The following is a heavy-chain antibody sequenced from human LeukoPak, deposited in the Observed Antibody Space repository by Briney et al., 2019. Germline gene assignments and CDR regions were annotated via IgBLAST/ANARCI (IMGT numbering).Heavy chain of an antibody. CDR2: ISSSSSYI. CDR1: GFTFSSYS. V-gene: IGHV3-21*01. CDR3: ARNSVATGAFDI. D-gene: IGHD5-12*01. J-gene: IGHJ3*02. Sequence: GGSLRLSCAASGFTFSSYSMNWVRQAPGKGLEWVSSISSSSSYIYYADPVKGRFTISRDNAKNSLYLQMNSLRAEDTAVYYCARNSVATGAFDIWGQGTMVTVSS.